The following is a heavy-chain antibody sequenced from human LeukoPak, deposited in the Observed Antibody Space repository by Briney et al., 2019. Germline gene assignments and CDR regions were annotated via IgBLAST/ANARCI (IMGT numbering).Heavy chain of an antibody. CDR3: AKGITMIVVVIHYGMDV. D-gene: IGHD3-22*01. CDR1: GFTFSSYG. V-gene: IGHV3-30*18. Sequence: GGSLRLSCAASGFTFSSYGMHWVRQAPGKGLEWVAVISYEGSNKYYADSVKGRFTISRDNSKNTLYLQMNSLRAEDKAVYYCAKGITMIVVVIHYGMDVWGQGTTVTVSS. J-gene: IGHJ6*02. CDR2: ISYEGSNK.